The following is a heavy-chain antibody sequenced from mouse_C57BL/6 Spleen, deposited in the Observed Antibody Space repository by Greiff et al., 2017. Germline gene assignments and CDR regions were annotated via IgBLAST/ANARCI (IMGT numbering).Heavy chain of an antibody. CDR2: IDPSDSYT. CDR3: AGGYYGYAMDY. D-gene: IGHD1-1*01. CDR1: GYTFTSYW. Sequence: QVQLQQPGAELVMPGASVKLSCKASGYTFTSYWMHWVKQRPGQGLEWIGEIDPSDSYTNYNQKFKGKSTLTVDKSSSTAYMQLSSLTSEDSAVYYCAGGYYGYAMDYWGQGTSVTVSS. V-gene: IGHV1-69*01. J-gene: IGHJ4*01.